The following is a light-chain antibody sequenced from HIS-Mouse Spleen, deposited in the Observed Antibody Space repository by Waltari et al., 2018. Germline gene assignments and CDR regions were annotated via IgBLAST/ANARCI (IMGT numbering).Light chain of an antibody. CDR3: CSYAGSYTFEVV. V-gene: IGLV2-11*01. CDR2: GVS. J-gene: IGLJ2*01. CDR1: SSDVGGSHY. Sequence: QSALTQPRSVSGSPGQSVTIFCPGTSSDVGGSHYVSWYQQHPGQAPQRRLYGVSKLPAGVPYRFSGSKSGNTASLTISGLQAEDEADYYCCSYAGSYTFEVVVGGGTKLTVL.